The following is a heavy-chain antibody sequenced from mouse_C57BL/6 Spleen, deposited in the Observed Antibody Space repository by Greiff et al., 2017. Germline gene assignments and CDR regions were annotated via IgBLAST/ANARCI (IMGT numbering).Heavy chain of an antibody. CDR3: ARDERDYDRFYFDY. D-gene: IGHD2-4*01. Sequence: EVQLQQSGPELVKPGASVKISCKASGYTFTDYYMNWVKQSHGKSLEWIGDINPNNGGTSYNQKFKGKATLTVDKSSSTAYMELRSLTSEDSAVYYCARDERDYDRFYFDYWGQGTTLTVSS. CDR1: GYTFTDYY. CDR2: INPNNGGT. V-gene: IGHV1-26*01. J-gene: IGHJ2*01.